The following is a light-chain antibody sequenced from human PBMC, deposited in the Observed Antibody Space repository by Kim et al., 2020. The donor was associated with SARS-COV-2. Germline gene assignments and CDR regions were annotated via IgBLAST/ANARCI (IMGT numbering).Light chain of an antibody. V-gene: IGKV3-20*01. CDR2: GAS. CDR3: QQYSSSPAT. CDR1: PSVSSNY. J-gene: IGKJ1*01. Sequence: SPGGRAPPSCRASPSVSSNYIAWYQQKPGQAPRLLIYGASSRATGIPDRFSGSGSGTDFTLTITRLEPEDFAVYYCQQYSSSPATFGQGTKVDIK.